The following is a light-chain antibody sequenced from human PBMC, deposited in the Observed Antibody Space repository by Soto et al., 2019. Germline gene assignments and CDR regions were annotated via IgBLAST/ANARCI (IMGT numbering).Light chain of an antibody. CDR1: QSVLNRSNNKNY. CDR2: WAS. V-gene: IGKV4-1*01. CDR3: QHYFGSLALS. Sequence: DIVMTQSPASLAVSLGERATINCKSSQSVLNRSNNKNYVAWFQQKPGQTPKLLIYWASTRESGVPDRFSGSVSGTDFTLTISGLQAEDVAVYYCQHYFGSLALSFGGGTKVDIK. J-gene: IGKJ4*01.